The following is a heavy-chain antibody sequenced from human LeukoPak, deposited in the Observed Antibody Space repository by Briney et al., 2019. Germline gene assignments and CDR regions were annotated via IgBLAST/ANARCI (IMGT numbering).Heavy chain of an antibody. D-gene: IGHD3-22*01. CDR1: GGTFSSYA. CDR3: ARVDGYYFSDAFDI. Sequence: GASVTVSCKASGGTFSSYAISWVRQAPGQGLEWMGGIIPIFGTANYAQKFQGRVTITTDESTSTAYMELSSLRSEDTAVYYCARVDGYYFSDAFDIWGQGTMVTVSS. J-gene: IGHJ3*02. CDR2: IIPIFGTA. V-gene: IGHV1-69*05.